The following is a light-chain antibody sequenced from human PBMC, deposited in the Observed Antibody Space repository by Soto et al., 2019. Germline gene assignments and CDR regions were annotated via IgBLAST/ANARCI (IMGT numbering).Light chain of an antibody. CDR3: QSYDSSLSGFYG. J-gene: IGLJ1*01. Sequence: QSALTQPPSVSGAPGQRVTISCTGSSSNIGAGYDVHWYQQLPETAPKLLIYGNSNRPSGVPDRFSGSKSGSSASLAITGLQAEDEADYYCQSYDSSLSGFYGFGTGTKVTVL. CDR1: SSNIGAGYD. CDR2: GNS. V-gene: IGLV1-40*01.